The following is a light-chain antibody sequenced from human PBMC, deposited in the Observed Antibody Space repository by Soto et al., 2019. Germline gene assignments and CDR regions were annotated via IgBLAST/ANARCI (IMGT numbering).Light chain of an antibody. J-gene: IGKJ2*01. V-gene: IGKV1-39*01. Sequence: DIQMTQSPSSVSASVGDRDTITCRASQSISGYLNWYQQKPGKAPKFLIYDASTLQSGVPARFSGSGSGTDFTLTISTLQPEDFATYYCQQSYSTPGTFGQGTKLEIK. CDR1: QSISGY. CDR2: DAS. CDR3: QQSYSTPGT.